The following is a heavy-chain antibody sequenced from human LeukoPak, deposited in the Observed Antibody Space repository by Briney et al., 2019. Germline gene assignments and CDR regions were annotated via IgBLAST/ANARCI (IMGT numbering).Heavy chain of an antibody. J-gene: IGHJ4*02. D-gene: IGHD3-10*01. Sequence: GGSLRLSCAASGFTFSSYAMSWVRQAPGKGLEWVSAISGSGGSTYYADSVKGRFTISRDNSKNTLYLQMNSLRAEDTAVYYCARAMVRGVAFDYWGQGTLVTVSS. V-gene: IGHV3-23*01. CDR3: ARAMVRGVAFDY. CDR1: GFTFSSYA. CDR2: ISGSGGST.